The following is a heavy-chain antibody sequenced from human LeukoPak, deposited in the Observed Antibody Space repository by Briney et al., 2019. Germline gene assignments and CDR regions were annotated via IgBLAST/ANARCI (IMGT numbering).Heavy chain of an antibody. CDR1: GFTFSDAW. CDR3: TADMPTSSRASDY. J-gene: IGHJ4*02. V-gene: IGHV3-15*01. D-gene: IGHD1-26*01. CDR2: IKSKTDGGTT. Sequence: GGSLRLSCAASGFTFSDAWMSWVRQAPGMGLEWVGRIKSKTDGGTTDYAAPVKGRFTISRDDSKTTLYLQINSLRTDDTAVCYCTADMPTSSRASDYWGQGTLVTVSS.